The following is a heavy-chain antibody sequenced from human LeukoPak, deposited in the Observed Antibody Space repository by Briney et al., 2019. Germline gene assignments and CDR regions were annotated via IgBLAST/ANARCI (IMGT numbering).Heavy chain of an antibody. Sequence: GGSLRLSCAASGFPFSAYYMTWIRQAPGKGLEWVSSIGFSSIGYSSDHLRYADSVKGRFTISRDKDKNSLFLQMDSLRTEDTAVYFCARDDFFTPHSWGQGTLVTVSS. CDR1: GFPFSAYY. J-gene: IGHJ4*02. V-gene: IGHV3-11*05. CDR3: ARDDFFTPHS. D-gene: IGHD2-21*02. CDR2: IGFSSIGYSSDH.